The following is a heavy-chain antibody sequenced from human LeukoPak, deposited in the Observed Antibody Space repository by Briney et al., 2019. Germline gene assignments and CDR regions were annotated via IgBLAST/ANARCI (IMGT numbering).Heavy chain of an antibody. CDR1: GFIFSSYS. V-gene: IGHV3-48*01. CDR3: ARDQGGGTSY. Sequence: GGSLRLSCAASGFIFSSYSMNWVRQAPGEGLEWVSYISSLSGTIYYADSVKGRFTISRDNAKNSLYLQMDSLRVEDTAVYYCARDQGGGTSYWGQGTLVAVSS. D-gene: IGHD1-26*01. CDR2: ISSLSGTI. J-gene: IGHJ4*02.